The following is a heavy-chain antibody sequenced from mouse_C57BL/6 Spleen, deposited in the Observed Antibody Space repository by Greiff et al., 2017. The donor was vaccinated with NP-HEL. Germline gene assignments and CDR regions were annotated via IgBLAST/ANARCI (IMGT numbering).Heavy chain of an antibody. CDR1: GFTFSSYG. D-gene: IGHD2-2*01. V-gene: IGHV5-6*01. J-gene: IGHJ2*01. Sequence: EVQRVESGGDLVKPGGSLKLSCAASGFTFSSYGMSWVRQTPDKRLEWVATISSGGSYTYYPDSVKGRFTISRDNAKNTLYLQMSSLKSEDTAMYYCARHGTMVTTPLDYWGQGTTLTVSS. CDR2: ISSGGSYT. CDR3: ARHGTMVTTPLDY.